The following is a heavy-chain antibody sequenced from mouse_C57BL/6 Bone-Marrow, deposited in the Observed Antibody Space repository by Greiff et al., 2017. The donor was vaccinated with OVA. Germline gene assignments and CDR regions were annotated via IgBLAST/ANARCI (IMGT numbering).Heavy chain of an antibody. D-gene: IGHD1-1*01. CDR2: INPYNGGT. CDR1: GYTFTDYY. CDR3: ASYYYGSSRDY. Sequence: EVKLMESGPVLVKPGASVKMSCKASGYTFTDYYMNWVKQSHGKSLEWIGVINPYNGGTSYNQKFKGKATLTVDKSSSTAYMELNSLTSEDSAVYYCASYYYGSSRDYWGQGTTLTVSS. V-gene: IGHV1-19*01. J-gene: IGHJ2*01.